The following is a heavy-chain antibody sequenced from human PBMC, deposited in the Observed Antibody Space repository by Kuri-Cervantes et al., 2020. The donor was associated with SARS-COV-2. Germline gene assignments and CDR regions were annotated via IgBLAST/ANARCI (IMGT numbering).Heavy chain of an antibody. CDR3: ARVYDGAPDY. V-gene: IGHV4-31*03. D-gene: IGHD4-17*01. Sequence: LRLSCTVSGGSISSGGYYWSWIRQHPGKGLEWIAYMYYGGSSYYNPSPKSRVTISVDTSKNQFSLRLTSVTAADTAVYYCARVYDGAPDYWGQGTLVTVSS. CDR1: GGSISSGGYY. J-gene: IGHJ4*02. CDR2: MYYGGSS.